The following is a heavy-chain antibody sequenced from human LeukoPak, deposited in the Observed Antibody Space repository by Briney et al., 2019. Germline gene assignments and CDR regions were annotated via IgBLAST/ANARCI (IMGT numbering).Heavy chain of an antibody. CDR3: TRISYGSGRRYYYYMDV. J-gene: IGHJ6*03. CDR1: GFTFRAYG. CDR2: IRSKAYGGTT. Sequence: GGSLRLSCAASGFTFRAYGMHWVRQAPGKGLEWVGFIRSKAYGGTTEYAASVKGRFTISRDDSKSIAYLQMNSLKTEDTAVYYCTRISYGSGRRYYYYMDVWGKGTTVTISS. D-gene: IGHD3-10*01. V-gene: IGHV3-49*04.